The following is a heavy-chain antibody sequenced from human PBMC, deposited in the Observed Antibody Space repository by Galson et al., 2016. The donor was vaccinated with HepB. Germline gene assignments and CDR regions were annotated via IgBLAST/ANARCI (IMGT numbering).Heavy chain of an antibody. J-gene: IGHJ4*02. Sequence: QSGAEVKKPGESLKLSCKASGHSIASYWIGWVRQLPGKGLECMGIIDPSDSEIRSMPSFRGHVTISADKSTNTAYLQWSSLKASDTAVYCCAAARPPGRVLVYWGLGTRVTVSS. V-gene: IGHV5-51*01. D-gene: IGHD6-6*01. CDR1: GHSIASYW. CDR3: AAARPPGRVLVY. CDR2: IDPSDSEI.